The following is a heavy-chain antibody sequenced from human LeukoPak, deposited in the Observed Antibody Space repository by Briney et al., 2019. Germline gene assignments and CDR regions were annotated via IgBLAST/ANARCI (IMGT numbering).Heavy chain of an antibody. CDR1: GYTFTTYD. J-gene: IGHJ5*02. CDR3: ARDLRGYSYGSLFDP. CDR2: MNPNSGDT. V-gene: IGHV1-8*01. Sequence: EASVKVSCKASGYTFTTYDITWVRQATGQGLEGMGWMNPNSGDTAYAQKFQGRVAMTRHTSISTAYMELSSLRSEDTAVYYCARDLRGYSYGSLFDPWGQGTLVIVSS. D-gene: IGHD5-18*01.